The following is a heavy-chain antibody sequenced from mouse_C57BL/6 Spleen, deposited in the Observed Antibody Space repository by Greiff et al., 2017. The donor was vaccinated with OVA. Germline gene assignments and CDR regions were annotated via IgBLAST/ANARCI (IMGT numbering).Heavy chain of an antibody. CDR3: ARWGNMYYFDY. V-gene: IGHV1-80*01. Sequence: VKLMESGAELVKPGASVKISCKASGYAFSSYWMNWVKQRPGKGLEWIGQIYPGDGDTNYNGKFKDKATLTADKSSSTAYMQLSSLTSEDSAVYFCARWGNMYYFDYWGQGTTLTVSS. D-gene: IGHD2-1*01. CDR1: GYAFSSYW. CDR2: IYPGDGDT. J-gene: IGHJ2*01.